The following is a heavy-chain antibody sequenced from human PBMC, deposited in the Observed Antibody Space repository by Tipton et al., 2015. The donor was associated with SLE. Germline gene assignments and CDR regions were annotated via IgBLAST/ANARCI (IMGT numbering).Heavy chain of an antibody. D-gene: IGHD3-10*01. CDR3: ASRLSYYGMDV. J-gene: IGHJ6*02. Sequence: SLRLSCAASGFTFSSYSMNWVRQAPGKGLEWVSSISSSSSYIYYADSVKGRFTISRDNSKNTLYLQMNSLRAEDTAVYYCASRLSYYGMDVWGQGTTVTVSS. CDR2: ISSSSSYI. V-gene: IGHV3-21*01. CDR1: GFTFSSYS.